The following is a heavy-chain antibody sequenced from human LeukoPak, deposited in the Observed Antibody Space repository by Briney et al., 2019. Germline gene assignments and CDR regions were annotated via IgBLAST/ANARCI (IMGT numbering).Heavy chain of an antibody. CDR1: GYTFTSYD. Sequence: ASVKVSCKASGYTFTSYDINWVRQATGQGLEWMGWMNPNSGNTGYAQKFQGRVTMTRNTSISTAYMELSSLRSEDTAVYYCARGGRRYYDFWSGYSDTNFDYWGQGTLVTVSS. J-gene: IGHJ4*02. CDR2: MNPNSGNT. CDR3: ARGGRRYYDFWSGYSDTNFDY. V-gene: IGHV1-8*01. D-gene: IGHD3-3*01.